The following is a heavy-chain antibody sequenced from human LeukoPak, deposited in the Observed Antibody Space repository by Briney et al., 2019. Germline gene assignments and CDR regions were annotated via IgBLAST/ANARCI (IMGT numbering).Heavy chain of an antibody. V-gene: IGHV1-18*01. D-gene: IGHD3-10*01. Sequence: GASVKVSCKASGYTFTSYGISWVRQAPGQGLEWMGWISAYNGNTNYAQKLQGRVTMTTDTSTSTAYMELRSLRSDDTAVYYCARRRFGELLRWAKPHYYYYMDVWGKGTTVTVSS. CDR2: ISAYNGNT. J-gene: IGHJ6*03. CDR3: ARRRFGELLRWAKPHYYYYMDV. CDR1: GYTFTSYG.